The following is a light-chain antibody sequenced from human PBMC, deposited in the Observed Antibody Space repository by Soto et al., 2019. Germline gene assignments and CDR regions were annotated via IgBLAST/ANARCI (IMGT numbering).Light chain of an antibody. CDR2: KAS. Sequence: DIQMTQSPSILSAFEGDSVTITCRASQSIGSWLAWYQQKPGRAPNFLIYKASVLESGVSSRFSGSGSGTEFTHTINSLQPDDFPNFYRQQHNNYQCTFGQGTKLEI. V-gene: IGKV1-5*03. J-gene: IGKJ2*02. CDR1: QSIGSW. CDR3: QQHNNYQCT.